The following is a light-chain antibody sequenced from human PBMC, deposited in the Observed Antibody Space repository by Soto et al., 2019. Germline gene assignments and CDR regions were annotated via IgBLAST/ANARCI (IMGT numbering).Light chain of an antibody. Sequence: QSALNPPGSLSASPGQSITISYPGTSSDVCCYNYVSWYQQHPGKAPKLMIYEVSNRPSGVGNRLSCSKSGNAASLTISGLHAEDEADYYCRSYTSSSTYVFRTGSKVTVL. V-gene: IGLV2-14*01. CDR2: EVS. J-gene: IGLJ1*01. CDR1: SSDVCCYNY. CDR3: RSYTSSSTYV.